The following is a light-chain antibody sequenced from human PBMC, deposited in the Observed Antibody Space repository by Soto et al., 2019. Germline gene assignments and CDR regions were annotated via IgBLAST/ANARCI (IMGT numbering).Light chain of an antibody. V-gene: IGLV2-18*01. CDR3: SLYTRSSTVV. J-gene: IGLJ2*01. CDR1: RSDVGSYNR. Sequence: QSALTQPPSVSGSPGQSVTISCTGTRSDVGSYNRVSWYQQPPGTAPKLMIYEVSNRPSGVPDRFSGSKSGDTASLTISGLQAEDEAYYYCSLYTRSSTVVFGGGTKVTVL. CDR2: EVS.